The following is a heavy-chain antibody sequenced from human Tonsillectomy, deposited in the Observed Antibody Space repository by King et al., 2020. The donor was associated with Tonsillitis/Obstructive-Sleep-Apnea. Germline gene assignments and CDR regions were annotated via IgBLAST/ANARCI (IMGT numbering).Heavy chain of an antibody. CDR3: ARGGAAVVSGVDY. D-gene: IGHD4-23*01. Sequence: VQLVESGGGLVKPGGSLRLSCAASGFTFRSYSMNWVRHAPGRGLEWVSSISSSSSYIYYADSVKGRFPISRYNAKNSLYLQMDSLRAEDTAVYYCARGGAAVVSGVDYWGQGALVTVSS. V-gene: IGHV3-21*01. J-gene: IGHJ4*02. CDR2: ISSSSSYI. CDR1: GFTFRSYS.